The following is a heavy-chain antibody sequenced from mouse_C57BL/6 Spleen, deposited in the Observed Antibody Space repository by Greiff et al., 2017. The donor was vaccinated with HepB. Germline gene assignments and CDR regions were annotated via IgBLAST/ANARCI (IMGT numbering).Heavy chain of an antibody. CDR1: GYSITSGYY. J-gene: IGHJ1*03. V-gene: IGHV3-6*01. D-gene: IGHD2-1*01. CDR2: ISYDGSN. Sequence: EVKVEESGPGLVKPSQSLSLTCSVTGYSITSGYYWNWIRQFPGNKLEWMGYISYDGSNNYNPSLKNRISITRDTSKNQFFLKLNSVTTEDTATYCCARAGNPWYFDVWGTGTTVTVSS. CDR3: ARAGNPWYFDV.